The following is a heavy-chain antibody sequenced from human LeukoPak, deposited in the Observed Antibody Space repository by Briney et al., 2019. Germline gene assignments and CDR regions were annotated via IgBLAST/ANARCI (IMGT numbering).Heavy chain of an antibody. D-gene: IGHD4-17*01. J-gene: IGHJ4*02. Sequence: GGSLRLSCAASGFTLSSYAMSWVRQAPGKGLVWVSAVSVSGGTTYYADSVKGRFTISRDNSKNTLYLQMNSLRAEDTAVYYCAKRSVTNDLYFDYWGQGTLVTVSS. CDR1: GFTLSSYA. CDR2: VSVSGGTT. CDR3: AKRSVTNDLYFDY. V-gene: IGHV3-23*01.